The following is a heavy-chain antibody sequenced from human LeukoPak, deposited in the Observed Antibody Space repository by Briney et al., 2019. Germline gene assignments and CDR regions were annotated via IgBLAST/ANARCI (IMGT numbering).Heavy chain of an antibody. D-gene: IGHD7-27*01. V-gene: IGHV3-74*01. CDR3: ARGGPYGDYFDY. CDR1: GFTFSSNW. Sequence: GGSLRLSCAASGFTFSSNWMHWVRQGPGKGLVWVSRINSDGSNTNYADSVKGRFTISRDNAKNTLYLQMNSLRAEDTAVYYCARGGPYGDYFDYWGQGTLVTVSS. J-gene: IGHJ4*02. CDR2: INSDGSNT.